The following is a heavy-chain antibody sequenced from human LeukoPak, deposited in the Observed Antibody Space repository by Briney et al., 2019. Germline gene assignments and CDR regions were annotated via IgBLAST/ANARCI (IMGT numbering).Heavy chain of an antibody. J-gene: IGHJ4*02. CDR3: ARVFKWLEQSVDY. D-gene: IGHD1/OR15-1a*01. CDR1: GFIFSRYW. CDR2: IKQDGREK. Sequence: PGVSLRLFCAASGFIFSRYWMSGVRVAPGKGLEAVAYIKQDGREKYCVDSVKGRFTISRDNAKNSLYLQMNSLRAEDTAVYYCARVFKWLEQSVDYWGQGTLVTVSS. V-gene: IGHV3-7*03.